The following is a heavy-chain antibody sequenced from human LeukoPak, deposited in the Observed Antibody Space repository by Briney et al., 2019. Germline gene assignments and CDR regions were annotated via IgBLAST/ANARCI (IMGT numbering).Heavy chain of an antibody. Sequence: GGSLRLSCAASGFTFSSYSMNWVRQAPGKGLEWVSSISSSSSYIYYADLVKGRFTISRDDAKNSLYLQMNSLRAEDTAVYYCARDAIVVVAALDYWGQGTLVTVSS. CDR3: ARDAIVVVAALDY. CDR2: ISSSSSYI. D-gene: IGHD2-15*01. CDR1: GFTFSSYS. J-gene: IGHJ4*02. V-gene: IGHV3-21*01.